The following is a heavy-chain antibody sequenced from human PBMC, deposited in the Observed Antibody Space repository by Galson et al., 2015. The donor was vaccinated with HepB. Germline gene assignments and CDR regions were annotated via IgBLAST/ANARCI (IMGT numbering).Heavy chain of an antibody. J-gene: IGHJ6*02. D-gene: IGHD3-22*01. V-gene: IGHV3-30*04. CDR3: ARGHYYDSSGYKNYYYYGMDV. Sequence: SLRLSCAASGFTFSSYAMHWVRQAPGKGLEWVAVISYDGSNKYYADSVKGRFTISRDNSKNTLYLQMNSLRAEDTAVYYCARGHYYDSSGYKNYYYYGMDVWGQGTTVTVSS. CDR2: ISYDGSNK. CDR1: GFTFSSYA.